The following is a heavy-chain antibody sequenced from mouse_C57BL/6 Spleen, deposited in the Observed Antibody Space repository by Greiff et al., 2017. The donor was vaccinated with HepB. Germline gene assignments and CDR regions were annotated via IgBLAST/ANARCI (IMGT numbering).Heavy chain of an antibody. V-gene: IGHV1-54*01. D-gene: IGHD2-1*01. CDR2: INPGSGGT. Sequence: QVQLQQSGAELVRPGTSVKVSCKASGYAFTNYLIEWVKQRPGQGLEWIGVINPGSGGTNYNEKFKGKATLTADKSSSTAYMQLSSLTSEDSAVYFCYYGNSCFHVWGTGTTVTVSS. CDR3: YYGNSCFHV. CDR1: GYAFTNYL. J-gene: IGHJ1*03.